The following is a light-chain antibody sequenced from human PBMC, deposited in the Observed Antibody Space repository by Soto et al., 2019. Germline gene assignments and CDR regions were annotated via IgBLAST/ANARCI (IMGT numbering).Light chain of an antibody. J-gene: IGLJ1*01. CDR3: CSSAPESTDV. CDR1: SDDVGAYKS. Sequence: QSVLAQPASVSGSPGQSITISCTGTSDDVGAYKSVSWYQQLPHKAPQVILYKGTERPSGVSSRFSGPTSGNASSLTISGLQADDEADYFCCSSAPESTDVFGTGTKLTVL. V-gene: IGLV2-23*01. CDR2: KGT.